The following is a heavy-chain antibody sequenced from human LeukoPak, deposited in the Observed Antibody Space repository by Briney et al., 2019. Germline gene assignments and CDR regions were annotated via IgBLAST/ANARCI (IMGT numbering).Heavy chain of an antibody. D-gene: IGHD2-2*02. Sequence: ASVKVSCKASGYTFTSYYMHWVRQAPGQGLEWMGIINPSGGSTTYAQKFQGRVTITSDTSTRTVYMELSSLRSEDTAFYYCASTSCYNCYWFDPWGQGTLVTVSS. V-gene: IGHV1-46*03. CDR1: GYTFTSYY. CDR3: ASTSCYNCYWFDP. CDR2: INPSGGST. J-gene: IGHJ5*02.